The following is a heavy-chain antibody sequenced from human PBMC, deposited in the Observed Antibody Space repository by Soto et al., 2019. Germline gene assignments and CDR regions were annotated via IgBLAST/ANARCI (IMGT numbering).Heavy chain of an antibody. V-gene: IGHV3-23*01. J-gene: IGHJ4*02. D-gene: IGHD3-3*01. CDR3: AKDPRITIFGVVIPGPYYFDY. CDR2: ISGSGGST. Sequence: GGSLRLSCAASGFTFSSYAMSWVRQAPGKGLEWVSAISGSGGSTYYADSVKGRFTISRDNSKNTLYLQMNSLRAEDTAVYYCAKDPRITIFGVVIPGPYYFDYWGQGTLVTVSS. CDR1: GFTFSSYA.